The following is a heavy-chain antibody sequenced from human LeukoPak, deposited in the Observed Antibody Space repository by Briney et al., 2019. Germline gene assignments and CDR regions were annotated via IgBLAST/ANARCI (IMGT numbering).Heavy chain of an antibody. CDR1: GFTFSSYA. CDR2: IYGGGGT. J-gene: IGHJ4*02. D-gene: IGHD4-11*01. V-gene: IGHV3-23*01. Sequence: PGGSLRLSCAASGFTFSSYAMSWVRQAPGKGLEWVSAIYGGGGTDYADSVKGRFTISRGNSNNTLYLQMNSLGAEDTAVYYCAKLTTSWGQGTLVTVSS. CDR3: AKLTTS.